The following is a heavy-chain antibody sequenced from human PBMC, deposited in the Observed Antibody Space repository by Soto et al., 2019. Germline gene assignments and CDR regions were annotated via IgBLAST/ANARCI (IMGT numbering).Heavy chain of an antibody. CDR3: ARGHRGQQLVRFAFDI. CDR1: GGSFSGYY. CDR2: INHSGST. J-gene: IGHJ3*02. D-gene: IGHD6-13*01. V-gene: IGHV4-34*01. Sequence: SETRCLTCAVYGGSFSGYYWCGSRQPPGKGLEWIGEINHSGSTNYNPSLKSRVTISVDTSKNQFSLKLSSVTAADTAVYYCARGHRGQQLVRFAFDIWGQGTMVT.